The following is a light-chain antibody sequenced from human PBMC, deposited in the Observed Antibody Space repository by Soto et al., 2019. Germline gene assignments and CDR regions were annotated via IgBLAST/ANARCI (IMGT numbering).Light chain of an antibody. CDR1: QSVGSN. J-gene: IGKJ5*01. CDR2: AAS. CDR3: QQRSNWPPIT. Sequence: EMVMTQSPDTLSVSPGERATLSCRASQSVGSNLAWYQQKPGQAPRLLIYAASTRATGIPARFSGSGSGTEFTLTISSLQSEDFAVYYCQQRSNWPPITFGQGTRLEIK. V-gene: IGKV3-15*01.